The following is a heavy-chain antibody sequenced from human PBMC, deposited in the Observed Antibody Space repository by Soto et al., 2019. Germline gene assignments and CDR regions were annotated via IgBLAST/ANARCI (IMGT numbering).Heavy chain of an antibody. V-gene: IGHV4-59*08. CDR2: IYYGGIT. CDR3: ARPRGIAPAVWYFEL. J-gene: IGHJ2*01. D-gene: IGHD6-13*01. CDR1: GGSISSHY. Sequence: QVQLQEPGPGLVKPSETLSLTCTVSGGSISSHYWSWIRQPPGRGLEWIGFIYYGGITDSNPSLKIRVTISLDTSKYQLSLGLSSVTAADTAVYYCARPRGIAPAVWYFELWGRGTLVTVSS.